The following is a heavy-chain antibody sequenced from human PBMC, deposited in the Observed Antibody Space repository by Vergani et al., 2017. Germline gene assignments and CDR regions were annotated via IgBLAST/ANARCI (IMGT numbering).Heavy chain of an antibody. D-gene: IGHD3-10*01. CDR2: IDTSGST. CDR3: AREVGITMVRGVIGGADWFDP. CDR1: GGSISSGSYY. Sequence: QVQLQESGPGLVKPSQTLSLTCTVSGGSISSGSYYWSWIRQPAGKGLEWIGRIDTSGSTNYNPSLKSRVTISVDTSKNQFSLKMRAVTAADTAVYYCAREVGITMVRGVIGGADWFDPWGQGTLVTVSS. V-gene: IGHV4-61*02. J-gene: IGHJ5*02.